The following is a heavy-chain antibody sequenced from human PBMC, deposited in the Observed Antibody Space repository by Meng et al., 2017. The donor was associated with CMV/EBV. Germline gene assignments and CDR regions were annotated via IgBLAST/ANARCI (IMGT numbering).Heavy chain of an antibody. D-gene: IGHD1-26*01. V-gene: IGHV1-18*01. CDR2: ISAYNGNT. CDR1: GYTFTSYG. Sequence: ASVKVSCKASGYTFTSYGISWVRQAPGQGLEWMGWISAYNGNTNYAQKLQGRVTMTTDTSTSTAYMELRSLRSDDTAVYYCAREGGSGSLPGVDGLISCYYYGMDVWGQGTTVTVSS. J-gene: IGHJ6*02. CDR3: AREGGSGSLPGVDGLISCYYYGMDV.